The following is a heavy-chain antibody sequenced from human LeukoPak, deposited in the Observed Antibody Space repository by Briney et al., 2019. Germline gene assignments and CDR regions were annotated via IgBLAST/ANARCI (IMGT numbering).Heavy chain of an antibody. D-gene: IGHD3-22*01. CDR2: ISYDGSNK. CDR3: ARGSYYYDSSGYLY. V-gene: IGHV3-30-3*01. J-gene: IGHJ4*02. Sequence: GGSLRLSCAASGFMFFSHSMNWVRQAPGKGLEWVAVISYDGSNKYYADSVKGRFTISRDNSKNTLYLQMNSLRAEDTAVYYCARGSYYYDSSGYLYWGQGTLVTVSS. CDR1: GFMFFSHS.